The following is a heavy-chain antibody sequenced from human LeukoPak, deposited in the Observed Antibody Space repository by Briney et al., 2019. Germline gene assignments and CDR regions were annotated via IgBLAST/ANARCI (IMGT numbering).Heavy chain of an antibody. Sequence: SVKVSCKASGGTFSSYAISWVRQAPGQGLEWMGGIIPIFGTANYAQKFQGRVTITADESTSTAYMELSSVTAADTAVYYCARETSQKGAHYMDVWGKGTTVTISS. CDR3: ARETSQKGAHYMDV. D-gene: IGHD3-16*01. V-gene: IGHV1-69*01. CDR2: IIPIFGTA. CDR1: GGTFSSYA. J-gene: IGHJ6*03.